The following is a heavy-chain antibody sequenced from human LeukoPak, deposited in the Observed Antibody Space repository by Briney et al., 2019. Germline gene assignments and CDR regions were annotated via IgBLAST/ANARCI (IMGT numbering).Heavy chain of an antibody. J-gene: IGHJ4*02. V-gene: IGHV4-34*01. CDR1: GGSFSGYY. D-gene: IGHD3/OR15-3a*01. Sequence: PSETLSLTCAVYGGSFSGYYWSWIRQPPGKGLEWIGEINHSGSTNYNPSLKSRVTISVDTSKNQFSLKLSSVTAAGTAVYYCARQTGSGLFILPGGQGTLVTVSS. CDR3: ARQTGSGLFILP. CDR2: INHSGST.